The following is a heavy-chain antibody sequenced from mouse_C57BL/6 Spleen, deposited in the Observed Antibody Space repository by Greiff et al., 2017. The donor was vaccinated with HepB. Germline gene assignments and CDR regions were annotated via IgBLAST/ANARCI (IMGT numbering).Heavy chain of an antibody. J-gene: IGHJ3*01. Sequence: EVQVVESGGDLVKPGGSLKLSCAASGFTFSSYGMSWVRQTPDKRLEWVATISSGGSYTYYPDSVKGRFTISRDNAKNTLYLQMSSLKSEDTAMYYCARHRDYSNYDFAYWGQGTLVTVSA. CDR3: ARHRDYSNYDFAY. V-gene: IGHV5-6*01. CDR2: ISSGGSYT. D-gene: IGHD2-5*01. CDR1: GFTFSSYG.